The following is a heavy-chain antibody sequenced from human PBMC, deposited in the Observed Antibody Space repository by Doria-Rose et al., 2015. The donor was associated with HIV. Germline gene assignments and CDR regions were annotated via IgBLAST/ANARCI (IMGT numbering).Heavy chain of an antibody. D-gene: IGHD6-13*01. CDR3: ARIKSSRWYHRYYFDF. J-gene: IGHJ4*02. CDR2: MFSDDER. V-gene: IGHV2-26*01. CDR1: GVSLSSPGMG. Sequence: QVQLVQSGPVLVKPTETLTLTCTVSGVSLSSPGMGVSWIRQPPGKALEWLANMFSDDERSYKTSFKSRLTISSGTSKSQVVLTMTDMDPVDTSTYYCARIKSSRWYHRYYFDFWGQGTLVIVSA.